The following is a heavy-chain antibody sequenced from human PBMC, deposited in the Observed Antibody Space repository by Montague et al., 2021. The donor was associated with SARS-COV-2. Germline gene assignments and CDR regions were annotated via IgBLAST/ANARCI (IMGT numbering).Heavy chain of an antibody. Sequence: SLRLSCAASGFTFSSYAMHWVRQAPGKGLEWISDISSSGSTTYYIDSVKGRFTISRDNAKNSLYLQMNSLRAEDTAVYYCAREGFTGKYVEYWGQGTLVTVSS. D-gene: IGHD2-8*02. CDR3: AREGFTGKYVEY. V-gene: IGHV3-48*03. CDR2: ISSSGSTT. CDR1: GFTFSSYA. J-gene: IGHJ4*02.